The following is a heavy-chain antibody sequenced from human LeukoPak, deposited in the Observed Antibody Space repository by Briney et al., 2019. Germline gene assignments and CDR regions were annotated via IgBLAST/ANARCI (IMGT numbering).Heavy chain of an antibody. Sequence: TPSETLSLTCTVSGGSISSYYWSWIRQPPGKGLECIGYIYYSGSTYYNPSLKSRVTISVDTSKNQFSLKLSSVTAADTALYYCARVYCSDGSCFFDYWGQGTLVTVSS. V-gene: IGHV4-59*06. CDR1: GGSISSYY. J-gene: IGHJ4*02. CDR2: IYYSGST. CDR3: ARVYCSDGSCFFDY. D-gene: IGHD2-15*01.